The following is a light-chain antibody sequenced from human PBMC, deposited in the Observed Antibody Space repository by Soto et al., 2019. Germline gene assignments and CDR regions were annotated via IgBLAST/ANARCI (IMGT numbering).Light chain of an antibody. CDR1: SSNIGAGYD. J-gene: IGLJ2*01. V-gene: IGLV1-40*01. CDR3: QPYDSSLSVV. CDR2: GNS. Sequence: QSVLTQPPSVSGAPGQRVTISCTGSSSNIGAGYDVHWYQQLPGTAPKLLIYGNSNRPSGVPDRFSGSKSGTSASLAITGLQAEDEADYYCQPYDSSLSVVFGGGPQLTVL.